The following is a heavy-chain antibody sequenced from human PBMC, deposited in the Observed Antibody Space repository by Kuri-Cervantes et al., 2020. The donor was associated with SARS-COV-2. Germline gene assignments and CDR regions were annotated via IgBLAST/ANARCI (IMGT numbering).Heavy chain of an antibody. D-gene: IGHD1-26*01. CDR2: IWYDGSNK. V-gene: IGHV3-33*01. CDR1: GFTFSSYG. CDR3: AREGVVGATTYYYYGIDV. J-gene: IGHJ6*02. Sequence: GESLKIPCAASGFTFSSYGMHWVRQAPGKGLEWVAVIWYDGSNKYYADSVKGRFTISRDNSKNTLYLQMNSLRAEDTAVYYCAREGVVGATTYYYYGIDVWGQGTTVTVSS.